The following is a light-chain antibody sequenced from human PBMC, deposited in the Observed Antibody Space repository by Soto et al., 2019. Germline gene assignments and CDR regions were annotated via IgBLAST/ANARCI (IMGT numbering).Light chain of an antibody. CDR3: QQYGSLSWT. V-gene: IGKV3-20*01. CDR1: QSISSS. CDR2: ATP. Sequence: EIVLTQSPGTLSLSPGERATLSCGAGQSISSSFAWYQQRPGQAPRLLIYATPGRATGTPHRFSGSGPGPDSPPTISRLEPEDFAVYYCQQYGSLSWTFGQGTRWIS. J-gene: IGKJ1*01.